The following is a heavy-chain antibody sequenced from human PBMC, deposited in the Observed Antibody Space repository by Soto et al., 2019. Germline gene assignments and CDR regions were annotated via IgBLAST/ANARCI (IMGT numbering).Heavy chain of an antibody. CDR3: ARGLGYCSSNTCYFNAFDI. D-gene: IGHD2-2*01. V-gene: IGHV1-69*01. CDR2: IIPIFATA. Sequence: QVQLVQSGAEVKKPGSSVKVSCKASGGTFSSYAISWVRQAPGQGLEWMGGIIPIFATANYAQKFQGRVTMPADDSTSTAYMELSSLRSEDTAVYFCARGLGYCSSNTCYFNAFDIWGQGTMVTVSS. CDR1: GGTFSSYA. J-gene: IGHJ3*02.